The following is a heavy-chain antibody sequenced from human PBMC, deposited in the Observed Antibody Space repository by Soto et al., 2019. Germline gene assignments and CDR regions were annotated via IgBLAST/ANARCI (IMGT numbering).Heavy chain of an antibody. V-gene: IGHV1-69*12. Sequence: QVQLVQSGAEVKKPGSSVKVSCKASGGTFSSYAISWVRQAPGQGLEWMGGIIPIFGTANSAQKFQGRVTITADESTSTAQMELRSLRSEDTAVYYCATPGLPNYYYNGMDVWGPATTVTVSS. CDR2: IIPIFGTA. CDR3: ATPGLPNYYYNGMDV. J-gene: IGHJ6*02. D-gene: IGHD5-12*01. CDR1: GGTFSSYA.